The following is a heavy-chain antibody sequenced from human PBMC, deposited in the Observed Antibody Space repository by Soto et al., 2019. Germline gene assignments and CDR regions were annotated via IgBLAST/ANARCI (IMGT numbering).Heavy chain of an antibody. Sequence: PETLSLTRYVSFGFMNNQYWSWLRQPPGKGLELIGYIYYTGSTDYNPSLRSRVTILVDTPKNQFSLNLKSVTAADTAVYDCASHLMNAFDVWGQGALVT. J-gene: IGHJ3*01. D-gene: IGHD3-3*02. CDR2: IYYTGST. V-gene: IGHV4-59*11. CDR3: ASHLMNAFDV. CDR1: FGFMNNQY.